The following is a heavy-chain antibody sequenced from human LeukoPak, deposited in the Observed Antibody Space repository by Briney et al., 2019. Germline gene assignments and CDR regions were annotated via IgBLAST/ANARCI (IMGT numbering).Heavy chain of an antibody. CDR2: IYGGGVSI. V-gene: IGHV3-23*01. J-gene: IGHJ4*02. CDR3: AKDLGWELPAEAY. Sequence: GGSLRLSCVASGFTFEKYVMNWVRQAPGKGLEWLATIYGGGVSISYADSVKGRFTISRDNSNNTLYLQMNSLRAEDTAMYFCAKDLGWELPAEAYWGQGILVTVSS. D-gene: IGHD1-26*01. CDR1: GFTFEKYV.